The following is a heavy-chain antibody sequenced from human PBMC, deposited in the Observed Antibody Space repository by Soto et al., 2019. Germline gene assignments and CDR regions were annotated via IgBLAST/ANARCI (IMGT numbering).Heavy chain of an antibody. V-gene: IGHV3-9*01. CDR2: ISWNSGRI. D-gene: IGHD3-9*01. Sequence: EVELVESGGGLAQPGRSLRLSCVASGFTFDDHGMHWVRQIPGRGLEWVSGISWNSGRIGYAESVKGRFTIFRDNAKNSLYLEMNSLRQEDTALYYCVRDTSSGWHLKDHWGQGVQVSVSS. J-gene: IGHJ4*02. CDR3: VRDTSSGWHLKDH. CDR1: GFTFDDHG.